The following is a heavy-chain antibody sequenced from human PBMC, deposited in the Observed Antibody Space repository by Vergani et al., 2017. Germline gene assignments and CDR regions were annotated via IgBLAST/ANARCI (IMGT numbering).Heavy chain of an antibody. J-gene: IGHJ4*02. D-gene: IGHD3-10*01. CDR1: GFTFSSYA. V-gene: IGHV3-23*01. CDR2: ISGSGGST. CDR3: AKGPNLLWFGEPLDY. Sequence: EVQLLESGGGLVQPGGSLRLSCAASGFTFSSYAMSWVRKAPGKGLEWVSAISGSGGSTYYADSVKGRFTISRDNSKNTLYLQMNSLRAEDTAVYYCAKGPNLLWFGEPLDYWGQGTLVTVSS.